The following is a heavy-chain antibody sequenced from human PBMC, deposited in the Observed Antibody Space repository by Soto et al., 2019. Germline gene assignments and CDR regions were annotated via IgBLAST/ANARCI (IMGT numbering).Heavy chain of an antibody. D-gene: IGHD3-3*01. J-gene: IGHJ5*02. Sequence: GSLRLSCAASGFTSSSYAMSWVRQAPGKVLEWVSAISGSGGSTYYADSVKGRFTISRDNSKNTLYLQMNSLRAEDTAVYYCAKVPPRITIFPNWFDPWGQGTLVTVSS. V-gene: IGHV3-23*01. CDR3: AKVPPRITIFPNWFDP. CDR1: GFTSSSYA. CDR2: ISGSGGST.